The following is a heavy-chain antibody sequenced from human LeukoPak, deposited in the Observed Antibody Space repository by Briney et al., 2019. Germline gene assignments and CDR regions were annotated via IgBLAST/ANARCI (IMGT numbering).Heavy chain of an antibody. D-gene: IGHD1-26*01. J-gene: IGHJ4*02. Sequence: ASVKVSCKASGYTFTGYYMHWVRQAPGQGLEWMGWINPNSGGTNYAQKFQGRVTMTRDTSITTAYMELSRLRSDDTAVYYCARDRNVGREAQIDWGQGTLVTVSS. V-gene: IGHV1-2*02. CDR3: ARDRNVGREAQID. CDR1: GYTFTGYY. CDR2: INPNSGGT.